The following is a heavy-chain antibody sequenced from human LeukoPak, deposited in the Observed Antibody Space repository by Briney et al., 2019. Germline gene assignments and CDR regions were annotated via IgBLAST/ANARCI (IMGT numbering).Heavy chain of an antibody. CDR2: ISYDGSNK. CDR3: AKDPDAGGIAAAVDY. Sequence: GGSLRLSCAASGFTFSSYGMHWVRQAPGKGLEWVAVISYDGSNKYYADSVKGRFTISRDNSKNTLYLQMNSLRAEDTAVYYCAKDPDAGGIAAAVDYWGQGTLVTVSS. V-gene: IGHV3-30*18. J-gene: IGHJ4*02. D-gene: IGHD6-13*01. CDR1: GFTFSSYG.